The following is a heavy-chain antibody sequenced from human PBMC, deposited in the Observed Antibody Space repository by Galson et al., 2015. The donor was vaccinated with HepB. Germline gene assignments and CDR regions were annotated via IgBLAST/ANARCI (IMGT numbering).Heavy chain of an antibody. CDR2: IYTSGST. D-gene: IGHD2-15*01. J-gene: IGHJ5*02. V-gene: IGHV4-61*02. CDR1: GGSISSGSYY. Sequence: TLSLTCTVSGGSISSGSYYWSWIRQPAGKGLEWIGRIYTSGSTNYNPSLKSRVTISVDTSKNQFSLKLSSVTAADTAVYYCARYGPVGGPKPTAAFDPWGQGTLVTVSS. CDR3: ARYGPVGGPKPTAAFDP.